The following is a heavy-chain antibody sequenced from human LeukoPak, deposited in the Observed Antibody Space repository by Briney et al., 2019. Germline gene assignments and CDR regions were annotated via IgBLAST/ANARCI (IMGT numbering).Heavy chain of an antibody. CDR2: INWNGAST. Sequence: GGSLRLSCAASGFTFSSYAMHWVRQAPGKGLEWVSGINWNGASTGYADSVKGRFTISRDNAKNSLYLQMNSLRADDTALYYCARRFRDGYDHDAFDIWGQGTMVTVSS. V-gene: IGHV3-20*04. D-gene: IGHD5-24*01. J-gene: IGHJ3*02. CDR1: GFTFSSYA. CDR3: ARRFRDGYDHDAFDI.